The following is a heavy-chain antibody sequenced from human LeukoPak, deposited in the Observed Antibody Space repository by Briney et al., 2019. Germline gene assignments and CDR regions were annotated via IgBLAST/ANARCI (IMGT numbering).Heavy chain of an antibody. CDR1: GFTFSSYW. Sequence: GGSLRLSCAASGFTFSSYWMHWVRQAPGKGLVWVSRINSDGSSTSYADSVKGRFTISRDNAKNTLYLQMNSLRAEDTAVYYCARASGYDSWSGTLDYWGQRTLVTVSS. CDR2: INSDGSST. V-gene: IGHV3-74*01. D-gene: IGHD3-3*01. CDR3: ARASGYDSWSGTLDY. J-gene: IGHJ4*02.